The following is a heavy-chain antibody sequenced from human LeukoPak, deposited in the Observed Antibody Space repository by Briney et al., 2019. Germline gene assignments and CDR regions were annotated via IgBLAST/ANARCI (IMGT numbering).Heavy chain of an antibody. J-gene: IGHJ4*02. Sequence: ASVKVSCKASGGTFSIYAISWVRQAPGQGLEWMGGIIPIFGTANYAQKFQGRVTITADESTSTAYMELSSLRSEDTAVYYCARALYSGSYAPLSLWGQGTLVTVSS. D-gene: IGHD1-26*01. CDR3: ARALYSGSYAPLSL. V-gene: IGHV1-69*13. CDR2: IIPIFGTA. CDR1: GGTFSIYA.